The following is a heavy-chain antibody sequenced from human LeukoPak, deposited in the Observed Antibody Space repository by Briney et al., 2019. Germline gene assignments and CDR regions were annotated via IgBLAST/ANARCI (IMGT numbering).Heavy chain of an antibody. J-gene: IGHJ3*02. CDR1: GDSISSYY. CDR3: ARERAGAYCGGDCYYAFDI. D-gene: IGHD2-21*02. V-gene: IGHV4-4*07. Sequence: SETLSLTCTVSGDSISSYYWSWIRQPAGKGLEWIGRIYTSGSTNYNPSLKSRVTISVDTSKNQFSLKLSSVTAADTAVYYCARERAGAYCGGDCYYAFDIWGQGTMVTVSS. CDR2: IYTSGST.